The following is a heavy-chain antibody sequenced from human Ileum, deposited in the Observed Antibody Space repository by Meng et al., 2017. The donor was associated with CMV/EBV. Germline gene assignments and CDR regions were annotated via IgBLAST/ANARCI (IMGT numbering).Heavy chain of an antibody. J-gene: IGHJ4*02. D-gene: IGHD3/OR15-3a*01. CDR1: GFTFDDYT. V-gene: IGHV3-43*01. Sequence: GGSLRLSCAASGFTFDDYTMHWVRQAPGKGLEWVSLISWDGGSTYYVDSVKGRFTISRDNTKNSLYMQMNSLRIDDTALYYCARAVDYYFDYWGQGTLVTSPQ. CDR3: ARAVDYYFDY. CDR2: ISWDGGST.